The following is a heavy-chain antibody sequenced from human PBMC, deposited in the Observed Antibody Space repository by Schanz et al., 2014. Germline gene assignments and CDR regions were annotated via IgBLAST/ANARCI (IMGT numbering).Heavy chain of an antibody. CDR1: GYVFTAYY. Sequence: QGHLVQSGAEVKEPGASVQVSCKASGYVFTAYYMHWVRQAPGQGLDWMGVTNPNGGAEFAQKFQGRISMTRDTSTTTFYMELSSLTSDDTAVYFCARDVGRPGHFWYFDLWGRGTLVTVSS. D-gene: IGHD1-1*01. CDR2: TNPNGGA. V-gene: IGHV1-2*02. CDR3: ARDVGRPGHFWYFDL. J-gene: IGHJ2*01.